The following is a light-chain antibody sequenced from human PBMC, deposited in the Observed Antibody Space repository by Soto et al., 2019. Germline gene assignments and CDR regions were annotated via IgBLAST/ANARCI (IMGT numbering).Light chain of an antibody. Sequence: DIQMTPSPSTLPASVGDRVTITCRASQSISSWLAWYQQKPGKAPNLLIHKASHLESGVPSRFSGSGSGTEFTLTISSLQPDDFATYYCQQYNSYSWTFGQGTKGDIK. V-gene: IGKV1-5*03. CDR2: KAS. J-gene: IGKJ1*01. CDR3: QQYNSYSWT. CDR1: QSISSW.